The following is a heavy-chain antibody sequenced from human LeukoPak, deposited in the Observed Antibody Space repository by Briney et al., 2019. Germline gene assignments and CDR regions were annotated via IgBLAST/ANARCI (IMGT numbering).Heavy chain of an antibody. J-gene: IGHJ4*02. Sequence: ASVKVSCKVSGYTLTELSMHWVRQAPGKGLEWMGGFDPEDGETIYAQKFQGRVSMTEDTSTDTAYMELSSLRSEDTAVYYCATVLPAMVRGVHTPFDYWGQGTLVTVSS. D-gene: IGHD3-10*01. CDR1: GYTLTELS. CDR2: FDPEDGET. V-gene: IGHV1-24*01. CDR3: ATVLPAMVRGVHTPFDY.